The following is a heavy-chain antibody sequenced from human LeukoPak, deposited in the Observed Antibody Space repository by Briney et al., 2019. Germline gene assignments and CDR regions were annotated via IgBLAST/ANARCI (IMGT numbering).Heavy chain of an antibody. Sequence: ASVKVSCKASGYSFTKYGLNWVQQAPGQGLQWMGWISCYNGHTHYAQNFQGRVTMTTDTSTNTAYMELRGLRSDVTAIYYCARREGRSASPFFFDSWGQGTLVTVSS. V-gene: IGHV1-18*01. D-gene: IGHD6-6*01. CDR3: ARREGRSASPFFFDS. J-gene: IGHJ4*02. CDR1: GYSFTKYG. CDR2: ISCYNGHT.